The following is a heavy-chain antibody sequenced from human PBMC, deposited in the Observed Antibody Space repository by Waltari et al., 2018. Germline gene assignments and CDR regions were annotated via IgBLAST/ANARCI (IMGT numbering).Heavy chain of an antibody. Sequence: FSTYVMDWVRQAPWKGLELVSSISDRGGIINYAYPVKVRFTISRDNSENTLYLQMNSLRADDTAVYYCARGSGVDSWGQGTLVTISS. V-gene: IGHV3-23*01. CDR1: FSTYV. D-gene: IGHD7-27*01. CDR3: ARGSGVDS. CDR2: ISDRGGII. J-gene: IGHJ4*02.